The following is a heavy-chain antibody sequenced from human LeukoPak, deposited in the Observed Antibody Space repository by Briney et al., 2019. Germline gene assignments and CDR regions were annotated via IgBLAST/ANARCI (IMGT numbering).Heavy chain of an antibody. CDR2: INPSGGST. D-gene: IGHD6-13*01. CDR3: AKDGGIAADYFDY. J-gene: IGHJ4*02. V-gene: IGHV1-46*01. CDR1: GYTFTSYY. Sequence: ASVKVSCKASGYTFTSYYMHWVRQAPGQGLEWMGIINPSGGSTSYAQKFQGRVTMTRNTSISTAYMELSSLRSEDTAVYYCAKDGGIAADYFDYWGQGTLVTVSS.